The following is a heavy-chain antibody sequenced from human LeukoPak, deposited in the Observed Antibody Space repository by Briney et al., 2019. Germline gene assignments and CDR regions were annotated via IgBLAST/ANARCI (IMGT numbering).Heavy chain of an antibody. D-gene: IGHD6-13*01. CDR3: AKDQPPNSSSWSFDY. J-gene: IGHJ4*02. V-gene: IGHV3-30*02. CDR2: IRYDGSNK. Sequence: GGSLRLSCAASGFTFSSYGMHWVRQAPGEGLEWVAFIRYDGSNKYYADSVKGRLTISRDNSKNTLYLQMNSLRAEDTAVYYCAKDQPPNSSSWSFDYWGQGTLVTVSS. CDR1: GFTFSSYG.